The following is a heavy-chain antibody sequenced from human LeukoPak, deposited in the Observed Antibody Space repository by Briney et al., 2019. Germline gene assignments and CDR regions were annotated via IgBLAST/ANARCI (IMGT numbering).Heavy chain of an antibody. Sequence: GGSLRLSCAASGLTFDDYGMPWLRPAPGQGLAWVSYSNWYGARTGYGDSVKGRFPISRDSAKKSLYLQVNSLRVEDTALYYFARHRRSGEVPYYYYMDVWGKGTTVIVSS. V-gene: IGHV3-20*04. J-gene: IGHJ6*03. CDR2: SNWYGART. CDR1: GLTFDDYG. CDR3: ARHRRSGEVPYYYYMDV. D-gene: IGHD3-16*01.